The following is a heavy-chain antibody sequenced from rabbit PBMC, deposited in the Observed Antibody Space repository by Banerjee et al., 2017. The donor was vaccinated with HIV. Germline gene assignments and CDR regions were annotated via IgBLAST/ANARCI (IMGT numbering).Heavy chain of an antibody. D-gene: IGHD1-1*01. Sequence: QEQLEESGGGLVQPEGSLTLTCTASGFTLSSYWICWVRQAPGKGLEWIACIDTASSGSTYYASWAKGRFTISKTSSTTVTLQMTSLTVADTATYFCARGGVGSTGYTYAFDPWGPGTLVTVS. CDR2: IDTASSGST. CDR3: ARGGVGSTGYTYAFDP. V-gene: IGHV1S45*01. CDR1: GFTLSSYW. J-gene: IGHJ2*01.